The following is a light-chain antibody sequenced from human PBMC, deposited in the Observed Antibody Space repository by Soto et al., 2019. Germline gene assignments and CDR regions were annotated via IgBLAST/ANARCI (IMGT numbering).Light chain of an antibody. CDR1: SSDIGGYNY. J-gene: IGLJ2*01. Sequence: QSALTQPPSASGSPGQSVIISCTGTSSDIGGYNYVSWYQQHPGKAPRLIIYEVTKRPSGVPDRFSGSKSGNTASLTVSGLQAEDEADYYCSSYAGNNKLIFGGGTKVTVL. CDR3: SSYAGNNKLI. CDR2: EVT. V-gene: IGLV2-8*01.